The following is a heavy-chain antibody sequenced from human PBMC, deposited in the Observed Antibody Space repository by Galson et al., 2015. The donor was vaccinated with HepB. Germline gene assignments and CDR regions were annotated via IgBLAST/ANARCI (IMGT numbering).Heavy chain of an antibody. CDR1: GYSFTTYW. D-gene: IGHD6-19*01. Sequence: QSGAEVKKPGESLKISCKGSGYSFTTYWIGWVRQMPGKGLEWMGIIYPDDSDTKYRPSFLGQVTISADKSISTAYLQWSSLKASDTAMYYCAARAGSSGWYTTAFDIWGQGTMVTVSS. J-gene: IGHJ3*02. CDR2: IYPDDSDT. V-gene: IGHV5-51*03. CDR3: AARAGSSGWYTTAFDI.